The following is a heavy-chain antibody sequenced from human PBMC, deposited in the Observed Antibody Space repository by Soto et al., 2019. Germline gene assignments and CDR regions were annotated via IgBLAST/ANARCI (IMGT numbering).Heavy chain of an antibody. J-gene: IGHJ4*02. CDR2: ISSRSSYI. CDR3: ARVVVVAASSQDPSVETLGNYYFDY. V-gene: IGHV3-21*01. Sequence: EVQLVESGGGLVKPGGSLRLSCAASGFTFSSYSMNWVRQAPGKGLEWVSAISSRSSYIYYADSVKGRFTISIDNAKNSLYLEMKSLRAEDTAVYYCARVVVVAASSQDPSVETLGNYYFDYWGQGTLVTVSS. D-gene: IGHD2-15*01. CDR1: GFTFSSYS.